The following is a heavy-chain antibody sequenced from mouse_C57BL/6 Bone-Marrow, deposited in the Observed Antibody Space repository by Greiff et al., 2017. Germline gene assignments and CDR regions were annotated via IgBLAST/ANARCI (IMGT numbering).Heavy chain of an antibody. D-gene: IGHD3-2*02. CDR2: IDPSDSYT. CDR1: GYTFTSYW. Sequence: VKLQQPGAELVMPGASVKLSCKASGYTFTSYWMHWVKQRPGQGLEWIGEIDPSDSYTNYNQKFKGKSTLTVDKSTSTAYMQLSSLTSEDSAVYYCARQLRLFDYGGQGTTLTVSS. V-gene: IGHV1-69*01. J-gene: IGHJ2*01. CDR3: ARQLRLFDY.